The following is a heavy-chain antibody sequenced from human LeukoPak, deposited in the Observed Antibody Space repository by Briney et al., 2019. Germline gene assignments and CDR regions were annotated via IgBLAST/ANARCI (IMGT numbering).Heavy chain of an antibody. CDR1: GDSISSYY. Sequence: SETLSLTCTVSGDSISSYYWGWIRQPPGKGLEWIGSIYYSGSTYYNPSLKSRVTISVDTSKNQFSLKLSSVTAADTAVYYCATPTIFGVAIDYWGQGTLVTVSS. CDR3: ATPTIFGVAIDY. CDR2: IYYSGST. J-gene: IGHJ4*02. D-gene: IGHD3-3*01. V-gene: IGHV4-39*01.